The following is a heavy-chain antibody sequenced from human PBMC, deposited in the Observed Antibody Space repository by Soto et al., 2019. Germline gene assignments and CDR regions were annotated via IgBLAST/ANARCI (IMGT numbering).Heavy chain of an antibody. V-gene: IGHV1-18*01. CDR3: ARGSYGDY. J-gene: IGHJ4*02. CDR2: ISAHNGNT. D-gene: IGHD3-10*01. CDR1: GYDLTTYG. Sequence: QVHLVQSGAEVKKPGASVKVSCKGSGYDLTTYGITWVRQAPGQGLEWMAWISAHNGNTDYAQKLXGXVXXTRDTSTSTAYMELRSLRSDDTAMYYCARGSYGDYWGQGALVTVSS.